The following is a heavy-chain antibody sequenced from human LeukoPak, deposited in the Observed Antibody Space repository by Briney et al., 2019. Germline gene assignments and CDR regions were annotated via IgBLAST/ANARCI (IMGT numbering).Heavy chain of an antibody. V-gene: IGHV3-23*01. CDR2: TSSSDAGK. CDR1: GFSLSSYA. D-gene: IGHD2-15*01. CDR3: AKAPVTSCRGAFCYPFDS. J-gene: IGHJ4*02. Sequence: GGSLRLSCTVSGFSLSSYAMSWVRRAPGKGLEWVSATSSSDAGKYYADSVRGRFTISRDNSRNTMYLQMNSLRAEDAAVYYCAKAPVTSCRGAFCYPFDSWGQGTVVTVSS.